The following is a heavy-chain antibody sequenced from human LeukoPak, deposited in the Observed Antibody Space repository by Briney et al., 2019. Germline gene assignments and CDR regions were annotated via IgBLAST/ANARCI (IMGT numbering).Heavy chain of an antibody. J-gene: IGHJ6*03. V-gene: IGHV1-69*06. CDR2: IIPIFGTA. CDR3: ARDPSPPLRYFDWFIKGYYYYYMDV. Sequence: GASVKVSCKASGGTFSSYAISWVRQAPGQGLEWMGGIIPIFGTANYAQKFQGRVTITADKSTSTAYMELRSLRSDDTAVYYCARDPSPPLRYFDWFIKGYYYYYMDVWGKGTTVTVSS. CDR1: GGTFSSYA. D-gene: IGHD3-9*01.